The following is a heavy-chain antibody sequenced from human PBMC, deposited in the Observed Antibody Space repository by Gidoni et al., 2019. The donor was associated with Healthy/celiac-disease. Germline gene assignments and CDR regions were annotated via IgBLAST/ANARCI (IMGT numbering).Heavy chain of an antibody. Sequence: EVQLLESGGGLVQPGGSLRLSCAASGFTFSSYAMRWVRQAPGKGLEWVSAISGSGGSTYYADSVKGRFTISRDNSKNTLYLQMNSLRAEDTAVYYCARNVDSGSYFLFRSDAFDIWGQGTMVTVSS. J-gene: IGHJ3*02. CDR3: ARNVDSGSYFLFRSDAFDI. D-gene: IGHD1-26*01. CDR1: GFTFSSYA. CDR2: ISGSGGST. V-gene: IGHV3-23*01.